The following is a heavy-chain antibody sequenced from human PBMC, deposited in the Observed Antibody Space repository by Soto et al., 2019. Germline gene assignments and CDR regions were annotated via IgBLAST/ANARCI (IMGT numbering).Heavy chain of an antibody. J-gene: IGHJ4*02. CDR2: IYWDDDK. Sequence: QITLNESGPTQVKPRQTLTLTCTFSGFSLTTSGVGVGWIRQSPGKAPEWLALIYWDDDKRYSPSLKRRLTITKDTSENHVVLTMADLDPADTATYSCAHRVLRTVFGLVTTTAIYFDFCGQGTPVAVSS. V-gene: IGHV2-5*02. D-gene: IGHD3-3*01. CDR3: AHRVLRTVFGLVTTTAIYFDF. CDR1: GFSLTTSGVG.